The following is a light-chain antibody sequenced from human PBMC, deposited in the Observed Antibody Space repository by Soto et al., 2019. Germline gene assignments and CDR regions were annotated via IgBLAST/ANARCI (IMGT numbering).Light chain of an antibody. J-gene: IGLJ1*01. CDR1: SSDVGAYIY. CDR2: EVN. Sequence: QSALTQPASVSGSPGQSITISCGGTSSDVGAYIYVSWYQQFPGKAPKLILYEVNNRPSGVSNRFFGSKSDTTASLTISGLQPEDEADYYCSAYSDIDTKVFGTGTKLTVL. V-gene: IGLV2-14*03. CDR3: SAYSDIDTKV.